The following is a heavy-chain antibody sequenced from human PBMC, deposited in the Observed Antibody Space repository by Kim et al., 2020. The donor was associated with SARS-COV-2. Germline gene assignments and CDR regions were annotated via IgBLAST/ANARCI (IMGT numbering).Heavy chain of an antibody. J-gene: IGHJ6*02. CDR2: TYYRSKWYN. D-gene: IGHD6-19*01. CDR1: GDSVSSNSAA. V-gene: IGHV6-1*01. Sequence: SQTLSLTCAISGDSVSSNSAAWNWLRQSPSRGLEWLGRTYYRSKWYNDYAVSVKSRITINPDTSKNQFSLQLNSVTPEDTAVYYCARRGGDSSGRSGSGMDVWGQGTTVTVSS. CDR3: ARRGGDSSGRSGSGMDV.